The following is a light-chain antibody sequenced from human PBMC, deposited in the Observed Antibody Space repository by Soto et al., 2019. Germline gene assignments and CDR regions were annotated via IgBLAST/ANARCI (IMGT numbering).Light chain of an antibody. CDR3: QQYDNLPWT. CDR2: DAS. J-gene: IGKJ1*01. Sequence: DIQMTQSPSSLSASVGDRVTITCQASHDISNYLNWYQQKPGKAPKLLIYDASNLETGVPSRFSGSGSGTDFTFTISSLQPEDIATYYCQQYDNLPWTFGRGTKVDIK. CDR1: HDISNY. V-gene: IGKV1-33*01.